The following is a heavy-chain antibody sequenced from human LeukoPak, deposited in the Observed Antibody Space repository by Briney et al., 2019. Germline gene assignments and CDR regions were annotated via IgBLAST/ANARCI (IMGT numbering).Heavy chain of an antibody. CDR1: GFTFSSYE. D-gene: IGHD3-10*01. CDR3: AREAGDQFDY. V-gene: IGHV3-48*03. Sequence: GGSLRLSCAASGFTFSSYEMNWVRQAPEKGLEWVSYITSSGSTIYYADSVKGRFTISGDNAKNSLYLQMNSLRAEDTAVYYCAREAGDQFDYWGQGTLVTVSS. J-gene: IGHJ4*02. CDR2: ITSSGSTI.